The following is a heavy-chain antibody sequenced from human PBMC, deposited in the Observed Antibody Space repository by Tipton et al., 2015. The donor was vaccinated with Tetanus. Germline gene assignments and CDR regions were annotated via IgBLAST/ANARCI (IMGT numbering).Heavy chain of an antibody. CDR2: IYPGDSDT. V-gene: IGHV5-51*01. Sequence: QLVQSGGEVKKPGESLKISCKGSGYIFNNYWIGWVRQKPGRGLEWMGIIYPGDSDTRYSPSFQGQVTISVDKSINTAYLQWSSLKASDTSMFYCARAHCTDGVCNFDFWGQGALVTVAS. CDR3: ARAHCTDGVCNFDF. J-gene: IGHJ4*02. D-gene: IGHD2-8*01. CDR1: GYIFNNYW.